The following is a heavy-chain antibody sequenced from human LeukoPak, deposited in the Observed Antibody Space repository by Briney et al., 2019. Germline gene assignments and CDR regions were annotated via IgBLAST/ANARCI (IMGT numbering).Heavy chain of an antibody. J-gene: IGHJ4*02. V-gene: IGHV1-69*04. CDR3: ARDPGYYDSSGSADY. Sequence: ASVKVSCKASGGTFGSYAISWVRQAPGQGLEWMGRIIPILGIANYAQKFQGRVTITADKSTSTAYMELSSLRSEDTAVYYCARDPGYYDSSGSADYWGQGTLVTVSS. CDR1: GGTFGSYA. CDR2: IIPILGIA. D-gene: IGHD3-22*01.